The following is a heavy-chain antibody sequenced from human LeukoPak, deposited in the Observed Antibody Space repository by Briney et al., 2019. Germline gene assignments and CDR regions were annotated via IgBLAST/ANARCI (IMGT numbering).Heavy chain of an antibody. CDR3: ARGGTWPVRFDY. CDR1: GESFSGYY. J-gene: IGHJ4*02. Sequence: PSETLSLTCGAYGESFSGYYWSWIRQPPGKGLEWIGEINHSGSTNYNPSLKSRVTISVDTSKNQFSLKLGSVTAADTAVYHCARGGTWPVRFDYWGQGTLVTVSS. D-gene: IGHD6-19*01. CDR2: INHSGST. V-gene: IGHV4-34*01.